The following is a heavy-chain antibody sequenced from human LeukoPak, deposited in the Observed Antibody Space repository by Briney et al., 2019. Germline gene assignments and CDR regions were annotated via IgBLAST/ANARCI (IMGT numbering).Heavy chain of an antibody. CDR2: VSSGSSYI. D-gene: IGHD2-2*01. CDR3: ARGSGYCSSTSCYFTNFDY. J-gene: IGHJ4*02. CDR1: GFTFSTYS. V-gene: IGHV3-21*01. Sequence: GGSLRLSCAASGFTFSTYSMNWVRQAPGEGLEWVSSVSSGSSYIYYADSLKGRFTISRDNAKNSLYLQMDSLRAEDTAVYYCARGSGYCSSTSCYFTNFDYWGQGTLVTVSS.